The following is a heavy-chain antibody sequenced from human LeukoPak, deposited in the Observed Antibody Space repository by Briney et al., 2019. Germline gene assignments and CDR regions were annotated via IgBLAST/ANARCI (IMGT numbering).Heavy chain of an antibody. CDR2: ITTYNGNT. V-gene: IGHV1-18*01. D-gene: IGHD4-17*01. CDR3: ARGYDYGDYVGDFDN. CDR1: GYTFTSYP. J-gene: IGHJ4*02. Sequence: ASVNVSCKASGYTFTSYPISWVRQAPGQGLEWMGWITTYNGNTNYAQKLQGRVTMTTDTSTSTAYMELRGLRSDDTAVYYCARGYDYGDYVGDFDNWGQGTLVTVSS.